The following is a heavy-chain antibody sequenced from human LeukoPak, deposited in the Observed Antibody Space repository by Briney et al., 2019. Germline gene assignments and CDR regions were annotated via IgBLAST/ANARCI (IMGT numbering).Heavy chain of an antibody. J-gene: IGHJ6*03. CDR2: INPNSGGT. D-gene: IGHD3-3*01. CDR1: GYTFTGYY. V-gene: IGHV1-2*02. Sequence: PRASVKVSCKASGYTFTGYYMHWVRQAPGQGLEWMGWINPNSGGTNYAQKFQGRVTMTRDTSISTAYMELSRLRSDDTAVYYCARGCRGKGVLRFLEWSHYYYMDVWGKGTTVTVSS. CDR3: ARGCRGKGVLRFLEWSHYYYMDV.